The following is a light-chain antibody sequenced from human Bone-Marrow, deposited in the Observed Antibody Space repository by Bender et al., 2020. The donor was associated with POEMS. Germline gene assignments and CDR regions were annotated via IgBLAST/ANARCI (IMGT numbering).Light chain of an antibody. CDR3: AAWEDSLNGWV. Sequence: QSVLTQPPSASGTPGQRVTISCSGSSSNIGNDPVNWYQQLPGTAPKLLIYINNQRPSGVPDRFSGSKSGTSASLAISGLQSEDEADYYCAAWEDSLNGWVFDGGTKLTVL. CDR1: SSNIGNDP. V-gene: IGLV1-44*01. J-gene: IGLJ3*02. CDR2: INN.